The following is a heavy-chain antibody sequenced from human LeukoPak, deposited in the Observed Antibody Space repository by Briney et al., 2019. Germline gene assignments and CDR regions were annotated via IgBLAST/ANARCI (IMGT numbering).Heavy chain of an antibody. Sequence: RGCPRHSPAQPLFTLTSTSTHWGRPTPQERLERVEVIWYDGSNKYYADSVKGRFTISRDNSKNTLYLQMNSLRAEDTAVYYCARGLRGYSSHYMDVWGKGTTVTVSS. CDR2: IWYDGSNK. CDR3: ARGLRGYSSHYMDV. J-gene: IGHJ6*03. D-gene: IGHD5-18*01. CDR1: LFTLTSTS. V-gene: IGHV3-33*01.